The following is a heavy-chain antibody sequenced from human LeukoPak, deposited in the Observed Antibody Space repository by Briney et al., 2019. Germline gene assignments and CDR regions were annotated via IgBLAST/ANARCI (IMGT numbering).Heavy chain of an antibody. J-gene: IGHJ4*02. Sequence: GGSLRLSCAASGFTFSDYYMSWIRQAPGKGLEWVSYISSSGSTIYYADSVRGRFTISRDYAKDSLYLQMNSLRVGDTAVYYCAREGSYSDSRGYYRSFDYWGQGTLVTVSS. CDR2: ISSSGSTI. D-gene: IGHD3-22*01. CDR3: AREGSYSDSRGYYRSFDY. CDR1: GFTFSDYY. V-gene: IGHV3-11*04.